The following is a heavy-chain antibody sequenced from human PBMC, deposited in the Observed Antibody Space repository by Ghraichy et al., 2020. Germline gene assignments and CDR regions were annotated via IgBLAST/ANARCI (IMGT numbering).Heavy chain of an antibody. J-gene: IGHJ2*01. CDR3: AKVGYPSWYFDL. V-gene: IGHV3-23*01. CDR2: VSGSGDGT. CDR1: GFTSATYD. Sequence: GGSLRLSCAASGFTSATYDMSWFRQAPGKGLEWVSAVSGSGDGTTYADSVQGRFTISRDKPKNTMFLQMNSLRAEDTAEYYCAKVGYPSWYFDLWGRGTLVTVSS. D-gene: IGHD2-2*01.